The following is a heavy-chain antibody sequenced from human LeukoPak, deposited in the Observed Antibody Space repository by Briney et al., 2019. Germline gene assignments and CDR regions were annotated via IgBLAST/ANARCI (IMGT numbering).Heavy chain of an antibody. V-gene: IGHV4-38-2*01. CDR3: ASGYCTNGVCYEDAFDI. CDR1: GYTISSGYY. Sequence: SETLSLTCAVSGYTISSGYYWGWIRQPPGKGLEWIGSIYHSGSTYYNPSLKSRVTISVDTSKNQFSLKLSSVTAADTAVYYCASGYCTNGVCYEDAFDIWGQGTMVTVSS. J-gene: IGHJ3*02. D-gene: IGHD2-8*01. CDR2: IYHSGST.